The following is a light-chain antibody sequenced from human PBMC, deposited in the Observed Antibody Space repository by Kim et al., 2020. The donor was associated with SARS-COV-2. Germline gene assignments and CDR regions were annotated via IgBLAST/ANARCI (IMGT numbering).Light chain of an antibody. CDR3: SSYTSINTLI. V-gene: IGLV2-14*03. Sequence: GQSITISCTGTSSDVGGYNYVAWYQQHPGKAPKVMIYDVSNRPSGVSTRFSGSKSGNTASLTISGLQTEDEADYYCSSYTSINTLIFGGGTQLTVL. CDR1: SSDVGGYNY. J-gene: IGLJ2*01. CDR2: DVS.